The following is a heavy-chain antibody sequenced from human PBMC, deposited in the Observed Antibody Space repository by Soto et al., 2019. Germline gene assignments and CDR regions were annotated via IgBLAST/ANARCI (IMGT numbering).Heavy chain of an antibody. D-gene: IGHD4-17*01. CDR3: ARVRGEDRDYGDYGDAFDI. CDR2: IYYSGST. V-gene: IGHV4-31*03. J-gene: IGHJ3*02. Sequence: SLASTVSGDSISSGGYYWSWIRQHPGKGLEWIGYIYYSGSTYYNPSLKSRVTISVDTSKNQFSLKLSSVTAADTAVYYCARVRGEDRDYGDYGDAFDIWGQGTMVTVS. CDR1: GDSISSGGYY.